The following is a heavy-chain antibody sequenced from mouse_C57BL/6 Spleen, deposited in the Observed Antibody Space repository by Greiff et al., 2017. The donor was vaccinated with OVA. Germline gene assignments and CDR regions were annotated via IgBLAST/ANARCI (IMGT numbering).Heavy chain of an antibody. V-gene: IGHV5-4*01. CDR3: ARESEDDYGSSYRYFDV. D-gene: IGHD1-1*01. Sequence: EVMLVESGGGLVKPGGSLKLSCAASGFTFSSYAMSWVRQTPEKRLEWVATISDGGSYTYYPDNVKGRLTLSGDNANNNLYLQMSHLKSESTAMYYCARESEDDYGSSYRYFDVWGTGTTVTVSS. J-gene: IGHJ1*03. CDR1: GFTFSSYA. CDR2: ISDGGSYT.